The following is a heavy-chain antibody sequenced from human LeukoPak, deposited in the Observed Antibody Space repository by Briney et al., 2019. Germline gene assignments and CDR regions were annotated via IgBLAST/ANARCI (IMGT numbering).Heavy chain of an antibody. J-gene: IGHJ4*02. Sequence: SETLSLTCTVSGGSISSYYWSWIRQPPGKGLEWIGYIYYSGSTNYNPSLKSRVTISVDTSKNQFSLKLSSVTAADTAVYYCARHTYYCDSSGYYQTFDYWGQGTLVTVSS. CDR2: IYYSGST. CDR1: GGSISSYY. D-gene: IGHD3-22*01. CDR3: ARHTYYCDSSGYYQTFDY. V-gene: IGHV4-59*08.